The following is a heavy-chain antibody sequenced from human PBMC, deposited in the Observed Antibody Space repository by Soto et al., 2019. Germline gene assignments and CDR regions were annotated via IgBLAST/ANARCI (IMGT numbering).Heavy chain of an antibody. J-gene: IGHJ4*02. CDR1: GFTFSSYA. CDR3: ARRSSSWYFDY. CDR2: ISGSDGST. D-gene: IGHD6-13*01. Sequence: EVQLLESGGGLVQPGGSLRLSCAASGFTFSSYAMNWVRQAPGKGLEWVSVISGSDGSTYYADSVKGRLTISRDNSKNTLNLQMNSLRAEDTAVYYCARRSSSWYFDYCGQGTLVTVTS. V-gene: IGHV3-23*01.